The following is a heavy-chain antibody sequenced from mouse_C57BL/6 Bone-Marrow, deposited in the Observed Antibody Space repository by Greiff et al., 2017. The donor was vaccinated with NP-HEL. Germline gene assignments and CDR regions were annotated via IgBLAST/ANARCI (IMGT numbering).Heavy chain of an antibody. CDR2: IDPSDRYP. CDR1: GYTFTSYW. Sequence: QVQLKQSGAELVRPGTSVKLSCKASGYTFTSYWMHWVKQRPGQGLEWIGVIDPSDRYPNYNQKFKGKATLTVDTSSSTAYMQLSSLTSEDSAVYYCASSPYDGYDVWYYAMDYWGQGTSVTVSS. J-gene: IGHJ4*01. V-gene: IGHV1-59*01. D-gene: IGHD2-3*01. CDR3: ASSPYDGYDVWYYAMDY.